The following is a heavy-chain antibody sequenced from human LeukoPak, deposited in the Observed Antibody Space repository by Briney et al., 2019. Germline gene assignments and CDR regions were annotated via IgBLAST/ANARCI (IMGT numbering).Heavy chain of an antibody. V-gene: IGHV3-23*01. CDR3: AKARTSAYYTESFQH. CDR2: ISGSGGSI. Sequence: GGSLRLSCAASGFTFSSYSMNWVRQAPGKGLEWVSVISGSGGSIYYADSVKGRFTISRDNSKNTLYLQVNSLGVEDTAIYYCAKARTSAYYTESFQHWGQGTLVSVSS. J-gene: IGHJ1*01. CDR1: GFTFSSYS. D-gene: IGHD1-14*01.